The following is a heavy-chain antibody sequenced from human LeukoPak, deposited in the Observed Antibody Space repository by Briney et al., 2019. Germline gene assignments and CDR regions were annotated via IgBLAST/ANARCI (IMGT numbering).Heavy chain of an antibody. CDR3: ARHVRGYSYRYFDY. D-gene: IGHD5-18*01. CDR1: GGSFSGYY. V-gene: IGHV4-34*01. J-gene: IGHJ4*02. CDR2: INHSGST. Sequence: SETLSLTCAVYGGSFSGYYWSWIRQPPGKGLEWIGEINHSGSTNYNPSLKSRVTISVDTSKNQFSLKLSSVTAADTAVYYCARHVRGYSYRYFDYWGQGTLVTVSS.